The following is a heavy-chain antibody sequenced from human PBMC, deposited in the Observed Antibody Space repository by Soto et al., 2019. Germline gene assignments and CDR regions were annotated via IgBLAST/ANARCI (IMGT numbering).Heavy chain of an antibody. CDR3: ARDGVGHTTFFGYFDY. Sequence: QVQLVESGGGVVQPGRSLRLSCAASGFTFSGLGRHGVRQAQGKGREGGAVIRYDGSNIYYADAVKGRFTISRDNSKDTLYLQMNSLRADDTAVYYCARDGVGHTTFFGYFDYWGQGTLVTVSS. CDR2: IRYDGSNI. CDR1: GFTFSGLG. V-gene: IGHV3-33*01. J-gene: IGHJ4*02. D-gene: IGHD1-26*01.